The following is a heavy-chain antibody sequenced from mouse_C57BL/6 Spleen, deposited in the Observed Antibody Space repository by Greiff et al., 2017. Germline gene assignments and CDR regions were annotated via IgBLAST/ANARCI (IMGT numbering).Heavy chain of an antibody. Sequence: EVQGVESGEGLVKPGGSLKLSCAASGFTFSSYAMSWVRQTPEKRLEWVAYISSGGDYIYYADTVKGRFTISRDNARNTLYLQMSSLKSEDTAMYYCTREGFYYYGSSPWFTYWGQGTLVTVSA. CDR1: GFTFSSYA. D-gene: IGHD1-1*01. J-gene: IGHJ3*01. CDR3: TREGFYYYGSSPWFTY. V-gene: IGHV5-9-1*02. CDR2: ISSGGDYI.